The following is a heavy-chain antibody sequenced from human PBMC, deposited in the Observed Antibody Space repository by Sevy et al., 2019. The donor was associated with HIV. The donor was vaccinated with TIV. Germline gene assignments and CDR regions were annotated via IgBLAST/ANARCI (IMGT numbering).Heavy chain of an antibody. CDR2: ISSGSNYI. J-gene: IGHJ4*02. CDR1: GFTFNKYN. D-gene: IGHD3-10*01. Sequence: GGSLRLSCAASGFTFNKYNMIWVRQAPGKGLEWVSFISSGSNYIYYADSVRGRFTTSRDNAKNSLYLQMNTLRAEDTTVYYCAREGSGRYRGQGTLVTVSS. CDR3: AREGSGRY. V-gene: IGHV3-21*01.